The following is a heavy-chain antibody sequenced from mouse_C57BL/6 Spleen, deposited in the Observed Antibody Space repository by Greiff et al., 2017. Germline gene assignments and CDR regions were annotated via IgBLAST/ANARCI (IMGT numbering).Heavy chain of an antibody. CDR2: IYPGDGDT. D-gene: IGHD2-3*01. V-gene: IGHV1-82*01. CDR3: AREYDGCFDY. CDR1: GYAFSSSW. J-gene: IGHJ2*01. Sequence: QVQLKQSGPELVKPGASVKISCKASGYAFSSSWMNWVKQRPGKGLEWIGRIYPGDGDTNYNGKFKGEATLTADKSSSTAYMQLSSLTSEDSAVYFCAREYDGCFDYWGQGTTLTVSS.